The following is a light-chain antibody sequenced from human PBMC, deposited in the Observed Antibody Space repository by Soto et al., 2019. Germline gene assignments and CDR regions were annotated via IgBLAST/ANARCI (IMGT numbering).Light chain of an antibody. CDR2: DTS. V-gene: IGKV3-11*01. J-gene: IGKJ1*01. CDR1: QSVRSF. CDR3: HQYSSYSWT. Sequence: EIVVTRSPATLSLSPVERATLSCRAGQSVRSFLAWYQQKPGQAPRLLIYDTSNRATGIPARFSGGGYGTDFNLTISSLETEDSAVYYCHQYSSYSWTFGQGTKVDIK.